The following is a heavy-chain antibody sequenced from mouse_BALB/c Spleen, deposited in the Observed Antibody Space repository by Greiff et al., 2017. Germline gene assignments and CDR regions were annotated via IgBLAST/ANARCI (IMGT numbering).Heavy chain of an antibody. CDR3: TRRGYDEGDY. CDR1: GYTFTSYY. CDR2: INPSNGGT. Sequence: QVQLQQSGAELVKPGASVKLSCKASGYTFTSYYMYWVKQRPGQGLEWIGEINPSNGGTNFNEKFKSKATLTVDKSSSTAYMQLSSLTSEDSAVYYCTRRGYDEGDYWGQGTTLTVSS. D-gene: IGHD2-2*01. J-gene: IGHJ2*01. V-gene: IGHV1S81*02.